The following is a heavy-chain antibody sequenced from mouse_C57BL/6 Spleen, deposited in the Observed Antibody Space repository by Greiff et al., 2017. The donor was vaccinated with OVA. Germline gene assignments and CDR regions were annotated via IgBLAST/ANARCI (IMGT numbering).Heavy chain of an antibody. J-gene: IGHJ3*01. CDR2: IDPEDGET. CDR1: GFNIKDYY. D-gene: IGHD1-1*01. CDR3: ARGYYGTPFAY. V-gene: IGHV14-2*01. Sequence: VQLQQSGAELVKPGASVKLSCTASGFNIKDYYMHWVKQRTEQGLEWIGRIDPEDGETKYAEKFKGKATITADTSSNTAYLQLSSLTSEDTAVYYCARGYYGTPFAYWGQGTLVTVSA.